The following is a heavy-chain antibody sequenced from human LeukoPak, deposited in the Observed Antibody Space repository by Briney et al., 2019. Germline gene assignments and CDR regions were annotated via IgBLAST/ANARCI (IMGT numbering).Heavy chain of an antibody. CDR3: ARSGGYSSPQNY. CDR1: GGSISSYY. Sequence: SETLSLTCSVSGGSISSYYWSWIRQPPGKGLEWIGYIYSSGSTNYNSSLKSRVTISVDTSKNQFSLKLSSVTAADTAVYYCARSGGYSSPQNYWGQGTLVTVS. V-gene: IGHV4-59*01. D-gene: IGHD6-19*01. J-gene: IGHJ4*02. CDR2: IYSSGST.